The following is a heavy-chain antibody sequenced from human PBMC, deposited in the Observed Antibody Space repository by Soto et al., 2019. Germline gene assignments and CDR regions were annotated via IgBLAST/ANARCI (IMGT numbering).Heavy chain of an antibody. Sequence: LRLSCAASGFTFSSYAVSWVRQAPGKGLEWVSAISGSGGSTYYADSVKGRFTISRDNSKNTLYLQMNSLRAEDTAVYYCANHMAARHFDYWGQGTLVTVSS. CDR3: ANHMAARHFDY. D-gene: IGHD6-6*01. CDR2: ISGSGGST. V-gene: IGHV3-23*01. CDR1: GFTFSSYA. J-gene: IGHJ4*02.